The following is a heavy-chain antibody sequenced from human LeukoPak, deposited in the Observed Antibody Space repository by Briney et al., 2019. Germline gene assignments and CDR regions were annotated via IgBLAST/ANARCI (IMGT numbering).Heavy chain of an antibody. J-gene: IGHJ4*02. D-gene: IGHD3-3*01. CDR3: ARDLELSYYDFWSGYLPTSDY. CDR1: GYTFTCYY. CDR2: INPSSGGT. Sequence: ASVKVSCKAAGYTFTCYYMHWVRQAPGQGLEWMGWINPSSGGTNYAQKFQGRVTMTRDTSISTAYMELSRLRSDDTAVYYCARDLELSYYDFWSGYLPTSDYWGQGTLVTVSS. V-gene: IGHV1-2*02.